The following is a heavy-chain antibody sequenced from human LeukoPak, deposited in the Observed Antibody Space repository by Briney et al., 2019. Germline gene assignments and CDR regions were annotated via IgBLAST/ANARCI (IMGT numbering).Heavy chain of an antibody. Sequence: GGSLRLSCAASGFIFSSYSMNWVRQAPGKGLEWVSSINTNGDYIYYADSVKGRFTISRDNSKNTLYLQMNSLRAEDTAVYYCAKEEGLTAAAAPQYWGQGTLVTVSS. J-gene: IGHJ4*02. CDR2: INTNGDYI. D-gene: IGHD6-13*01. CDR3: AKEEGLTAAAAPQY. V-gene: IGHV3-21*01. CDR1: GFIFSSYS.